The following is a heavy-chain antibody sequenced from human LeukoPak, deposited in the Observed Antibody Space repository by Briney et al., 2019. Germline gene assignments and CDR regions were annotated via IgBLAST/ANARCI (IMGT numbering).Heavy chain of an antibody. CDR3: ARLTRLSTSPDRYYLDY. V-gene: IGHV4-34*01. Sequence: SETLSLTCAVYGGSFSGYYWTWIRQAPGKGLEWIGSIYYSGSTYYNPSLKSRVTISVDTSKNQFSLKLSSVTAADSAVYYCARLTRLSTSPDRYYLDYWGQGTLVTVSS. D-gene: IGHD6-6*01. J-gene: IGHJ4*02. CDR2: IYYSGST. CDR1: GGSFSGYY.